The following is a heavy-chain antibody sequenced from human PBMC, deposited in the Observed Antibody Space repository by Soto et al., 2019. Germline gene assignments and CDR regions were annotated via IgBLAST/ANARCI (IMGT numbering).Heavy chain of an antibody. V-gene: IGHV3-48*03. CDR2: ITGSGNAQ. Sequence: SGGALVQPGVSLRLSCVASGFTFSKFEMVWVRQAPGKGLEWLSYITGSGNAQHYANSVRGRFTISRDNAKTSLYLQLCGVRVDDTAIYHCVRDHEAGGIVWFGPWGQGTLVSVSS. J-gene: IGHJ5*02. D-gene: IGHD2-15*01. CDR1: GFTFSKFE. CDR3: VRDHEAGGIVWFGP.